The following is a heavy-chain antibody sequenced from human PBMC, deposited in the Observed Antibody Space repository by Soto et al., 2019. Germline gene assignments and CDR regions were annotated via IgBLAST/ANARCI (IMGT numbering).Heavy chain of an antibody. Sequence: SETLSLTCTVSGGSISSTSYYWGWVRQPPGKGLEWIGGIFYSGSTYYNPSLKSRVTISVDTSKNQFSLKLSSVTAADTAVYYCARMGLDDTLTGYYFDNWGQGSLVTVSS. CDR2: IFYSGST. CDR1: GGSISSTSYY. V-gene: IGHV4-39*01. D-gene: IGHD3-9*01. CDR3: ARMGLDDTLTGYYFDN. J-gene: IGHJ4*02.